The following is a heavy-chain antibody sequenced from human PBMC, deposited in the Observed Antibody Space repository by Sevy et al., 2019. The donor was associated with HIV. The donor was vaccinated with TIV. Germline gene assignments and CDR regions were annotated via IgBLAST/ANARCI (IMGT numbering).Heavy chain of an antibody. V-gene: IGHV3-15*01. J-gene: IGHJ6*02. D-gene: IGHD2-8*02. CDR1: GFTFSYAW. Sequence: GGSLRLSCAASGFTFSYAWTSWVRQAPGKGLEWVGRIKSKTDGGTIDYAAPVKGRFTISRDDSKNTLYLQMNGLKTEDTAVYYCSTDPIIVLLVTDGMDVWGQGTTVTVSS. CDR2: IKSKTDGGTI. CDR3: STDPIIVLLVTDGMDV.